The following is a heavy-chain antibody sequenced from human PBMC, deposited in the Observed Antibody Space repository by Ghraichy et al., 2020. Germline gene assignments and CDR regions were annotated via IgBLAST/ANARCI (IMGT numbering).Heavy chain of an antibody. J-gene: IGHJ4*02. Sequence: GESLNISCKGSGYSFTSYWIGWVRQMPGKGLEWMGIIYPGDSDTRYSPSFQGQVTISADKSISTAYLQWSSLKASDTAMYYCARRTIGRGGVGATVNFDYWGQGTLVTVSS. D-gene: IGHD1-26*01. CDR2: IYPGDSDT. CDR1: GYSFTSYW. CDR3: ARRTIGRGGVGATVNFDY. V-gene: IGHV5-51*01.